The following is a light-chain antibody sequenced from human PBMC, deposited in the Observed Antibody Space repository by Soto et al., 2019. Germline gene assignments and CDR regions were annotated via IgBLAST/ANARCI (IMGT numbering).Light chain of an antibody. J-gene: IGLJ2*01. CDR2: RDS. Sequence: SSELTQPLSVSVALGQTARITCGGNNIGSKNVHWYQQKPGQAPVLVIYRDSNRPSGIPERFSGSNAGNTATLTISRAQAGDEADYYWQVWDSSTAVVFGGGTKLTVL. CDR3: QVWDSSTAVV. CDR1: NIGSKN. V-gene: IGLV3-9*01.